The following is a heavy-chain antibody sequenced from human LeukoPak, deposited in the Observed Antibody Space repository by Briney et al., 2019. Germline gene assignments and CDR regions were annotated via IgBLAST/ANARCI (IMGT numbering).Heavy chain of an antibody. Sequence: SETLSLTCTVYGGSFRGYYWSWIRQPPGKGLEWIGEINHSGSTNYNPSLKSRVTISVDTSKHQFSLKLSSVTAADTAVYYCARGAGGSSTGNWFDPLGQGTLVTVSS. CDR2: INHSGST. J-gene: IGHJ5*02. V-gene: IGHV4-34*01. CDR1: GGSFRGYY. CDR3: ARGAGGSSTGNWFDP. D-gene: IGHD2-2*01.